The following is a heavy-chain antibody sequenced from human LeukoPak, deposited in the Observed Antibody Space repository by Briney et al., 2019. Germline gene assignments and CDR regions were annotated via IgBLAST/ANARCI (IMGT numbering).Heavy chain of an antibody. D-gene: IGHD1-26*01. J-gene: IGHJ4*02. CDR1: GYTFTSYG. CDR3: ARDLDPYSGSFGDY. V-gene: IGHV1-18*01. Sequence: SXXVSXKASGYTFTSYGISWVRQAPGQGLEWMGWISAYNGNTNYAQKLQGRVPMTTDTSTSTAYMELRSLRSDDTAVYYCARDLDPYSGSFGDYWGQGTLVTVSS. CDR2: ISAYNGNT.